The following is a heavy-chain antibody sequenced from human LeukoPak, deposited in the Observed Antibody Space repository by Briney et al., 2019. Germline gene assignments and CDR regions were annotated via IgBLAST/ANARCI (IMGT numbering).Heavy chain of an antibody. CDR3: ARDQVPYYYDSSGFFDY. CDR1: GFTFDDYG. V-gene: IGHV3-20*04. J-gene: IGHJ4*02. Sequence: GGSLRLSCAASGFTFDDYGMSWVRQAPGKGLEWVSGINWNGGSTGYADSVKGRFTISRDNAKNSLYLQMNSLRAEDTALYYCARDQVPYYYDSSGFFDYWGQGTLVTVSS. D-gene: IGHD3-22*01. CDR2: INWNGGST.